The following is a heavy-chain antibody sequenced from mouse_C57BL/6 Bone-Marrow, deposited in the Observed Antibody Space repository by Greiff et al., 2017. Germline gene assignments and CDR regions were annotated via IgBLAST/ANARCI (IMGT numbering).Heavy chain of an antibody. CDR1: GYTFTDYY. J-gene: IGHJ4*01. V-gene: IGHV1-26*01. CDR3: ARSADYDGRGAMDY. D-gene: IGHD2-4*01. CDR2: INPNNGGT. Sequence: VQLQQSGPELVKPGASVKISCKASGYTFTDYYMNWVKQSHGKSLEWIGDINPNNGGTSYNQKFKGKATLTVDKSSSTAYMELRSLTSEDSAVYYCARSADYDGRGAMDYWGQGTSVTVSS.